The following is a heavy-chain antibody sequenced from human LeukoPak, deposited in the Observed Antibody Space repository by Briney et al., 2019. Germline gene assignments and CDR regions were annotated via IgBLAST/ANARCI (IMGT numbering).Heavy chain of an antibody. CDR3: ARDVGSGYDPYHY. D-gene: IGHD5-12*01. V-gene: IGHV3-11*01. CDR1: GVTFSDYY. J-gene: IGHJ4*02. CDR2: ISSSGSTI. Sequence: GGSLRLSCAASGVTFSDYYMSWIRQAPGKGLEWVSYISSSGSTIYYADSVTGRFTISRDNAKNSLYLQMNSLRAEDTAVYYCARDVGSGYDPYHYWGQGTLVTVSS.